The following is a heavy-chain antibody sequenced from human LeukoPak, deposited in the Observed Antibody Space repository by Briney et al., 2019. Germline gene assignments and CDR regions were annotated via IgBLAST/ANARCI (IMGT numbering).Heavy chain of an antibody. CDR3: ARGRRCKSRSWYVRGDY. CDR1: GYTFTSYD. J-gene: IGHJ4*02. D-gene: IGHD6-13*01. V-gene: IGHV1-8*03. CDR2: MNPNSGNT. Sequence: ASVKVSCKASGYTFTSYDINWVRQATGQGLEWMGWMNPNSGNTGYAQKFQGRVTITRNTSISTAYMELSSLRSEDTAVYYCARGRRCKSRSWYVRGDYWGQGTLVTVSS.